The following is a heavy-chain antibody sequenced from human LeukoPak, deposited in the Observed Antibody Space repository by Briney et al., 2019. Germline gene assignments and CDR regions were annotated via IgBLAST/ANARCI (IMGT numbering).Heavy chain of an antibody. CDR3: AKDVGKWESLHFFDY. Sequence: GGSLRLSCAASGFTFSSYAMSWVRQAPGKGLEWVSAISGSGGSTYYADSVKGRFTISRDNSKNTLYLQMNSLRAEDTAVNYCAKDVGKWESLHFFDYWGQGTLVTVSS. V-gene: IGHV3-23*01. D-gene: IGHD1-26*01. CDR2: ISGSGGST. J-gene: IGHJ4*02. CDR1: GFTFSSYA.